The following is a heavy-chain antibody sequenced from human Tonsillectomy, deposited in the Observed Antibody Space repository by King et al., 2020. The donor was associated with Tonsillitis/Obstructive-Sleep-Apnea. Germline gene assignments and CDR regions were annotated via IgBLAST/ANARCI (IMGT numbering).Heavy chain of an antibody. D-gene: IGHD5-12*01. Sequence: VQLVESGGGLVQPGRSLRLSCAASGFTFDDYAMHWVRQAPGKGLEWVSGISWNSGSIGYADSVKGRFTISRDNARNSLYLQMNSLRAEDKAFYYCIKGGVATILPFDYWGQGTLVTVSS. J-gene: IGHJ4*02. CDR2: ISWNSGSI. V-gene: IGHV3-9*01. CDR3: IKGGVATILPFDY. CDR1: GFTFDDYA.